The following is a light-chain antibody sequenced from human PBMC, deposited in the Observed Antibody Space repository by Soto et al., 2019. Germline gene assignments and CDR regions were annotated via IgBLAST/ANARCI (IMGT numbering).Light chain of an antibody. V-gene: IGLV2-14*01. Sequence: SALTQPASVSGSPGQSITISCTGTNSDVGGYNFVSWYQQHPGKAPKLMIHEVSNRPSGVSNRFSGSKSGNTASLTISGLQAEDEADYYCSSYISSSSLYVFGTGTKLTVL. J-gene: IGLJ1*01. CDR1: NSDVGGYNF. CDR2: EVS. CDR3: SSYISSSSLYV.